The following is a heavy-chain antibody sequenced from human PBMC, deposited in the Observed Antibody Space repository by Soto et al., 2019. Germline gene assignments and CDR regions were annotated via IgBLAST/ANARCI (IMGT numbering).Heavy chain of an antibody. J-gene: IGHJ4*02. CDR3: ARGDSSGWYRY. CDR2: IGTAGDT. Sequence: EVQLVESGGGLVQPGGSLRLSYAASGFTFSSYDMHWVRQATGKGLEWVSAIGTAGDTYYPGSVKGRFTISRENAKNSLYLQMNSLRAGDTAVYYCARGDSSGWYRYWGQGTLVTVSS. CDR1: GFTFSSYD. D-gene: IGHD6-19*01. V-gene: IGHV3-13*01.